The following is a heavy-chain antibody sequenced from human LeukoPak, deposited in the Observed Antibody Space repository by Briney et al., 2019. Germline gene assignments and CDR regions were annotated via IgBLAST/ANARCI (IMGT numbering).Heavy chain of an antibody. CDR3: AVEVRESVSLINGDC. J-gene: IGHJ4*02. D-gene: IGHD3-10*01. CDR2: IYYSGST. CDR1: GGSISSSSYY. Sequence: SETLSLTCTVSGGSISSSSYYWGWIRQPPGKGLEWIGSIYYSGSTYYNPSLRSRVTMSVDTSQNQFSLKLTSVTAADTAVYYCAVEVRESVSLINGDCWGQGTLVTVPS. V-gene: IGHV4-39*07.